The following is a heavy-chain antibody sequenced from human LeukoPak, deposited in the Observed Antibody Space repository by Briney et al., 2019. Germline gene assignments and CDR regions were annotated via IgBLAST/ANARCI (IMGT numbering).Heavy chain of an antibody. Sequence: SETLSLTCTVSGGSISSSSYYWSWIRQPPGKGLEWIGEINHSGSTNYNPSLKSRVTISVDTSKNQFSLKLSSVTAADTAVYYCARRSSAYFRRALAAAGSDAFDIWGQGTMVTVSS. CDR3: ARRSSAYFRRALAAAGSDAFDI. CDR2: INHSGST. CDR1: GGSISSSSYY. D-gene: IGHD6-13*01. V-gene: IGHV4-39*07. J-gene: IGHJ3*02.